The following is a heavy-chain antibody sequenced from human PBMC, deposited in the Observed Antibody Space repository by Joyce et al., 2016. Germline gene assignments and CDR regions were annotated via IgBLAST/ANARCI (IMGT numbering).Heavy chain of an antibody. CDR1: GFSLNTRGLC. J-gene: IGHJ3*01. Sequence: QVALRESGPALLNPTQTLTLTCTFSGFSLNTRGLCVSWIRQPPGRALEWLAFINWDDEEYYSTSLKSRLTISKDTSKNEVVLTMTNVDPVDTGTYYCARMPLGGVGRAFDVWGQGTVVTVSS. D-gene: IGHD3-16*01. CDR3: ARMPLGGVGRAFDV. CDR2: INWDDEE. V-gene: IGHV2-70*01.